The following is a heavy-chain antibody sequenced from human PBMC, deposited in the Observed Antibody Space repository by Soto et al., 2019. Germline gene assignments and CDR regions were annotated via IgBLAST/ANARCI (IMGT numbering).Heavy chain of an antibody. CDR3: ARGLILWFGELSRRGGYYSAMDV. Sequence: QVQLQQWGAGLLKPSETLSLTCAVYGGSFSGYQWSWIRQTPGKGLEWIGGINDSGDINYNPSLKSRVTILVDSPKKQISLRLSSVTAADTAVYYCARGLILWFGELSRRGGYYSAMDVWCKGTTVTVSS. V-gene: IGHV4-34*01. CDR1: GGSFSGYQ. D-gene: IGHD3-10*01. J-gene: IGHJ6*04. CDR2: INDSGDI.